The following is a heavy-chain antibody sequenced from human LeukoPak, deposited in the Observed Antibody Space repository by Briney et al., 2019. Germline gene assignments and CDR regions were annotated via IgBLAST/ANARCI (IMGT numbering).Heavy chain of an antibody. Sequence: ASPKVSFKASGYRFPNYDINWVRQAPGQGVGWVGWMNPNSGNTGYAQKFQGRVTMTSNTSIDTAYLELSSLRSEDTAVYYCARGLRRGVYWFDPWGQGTLVTVSS. CDR1: GYRFPNYD. D-gene: IGHD3-10*01. CDR3: ARGLRRGVYWFDP. CDR2: MNPNSGNT. J-gene: IGHJ5*02. V-gene: IGHV1-8*01.